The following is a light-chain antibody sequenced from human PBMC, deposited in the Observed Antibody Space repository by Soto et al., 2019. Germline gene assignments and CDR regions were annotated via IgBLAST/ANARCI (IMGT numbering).Light chain of an antibody. CDR2: AAS. Sequence: DIQMTECPSSMSASVGDRVTITCRASQSVRNYLNWYQQKPGKAPKLLIYAASSLQSGVPSRFSGTGSGTDFTLTISSLQPEDFATYYCQQLSTYPSTFGGGTKVDIK. J-gene: IGKJ4*02. CDR3: QQLSTYPST. CDR1: QSVRNY. V-gene: IGKV1-39*01.